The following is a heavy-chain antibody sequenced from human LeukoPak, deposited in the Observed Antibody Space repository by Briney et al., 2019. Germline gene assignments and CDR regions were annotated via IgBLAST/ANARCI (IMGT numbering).Heavy chain of an antibody. CDR1: GFTFSSYE. V-gene: IGHV3-21*01. D-gene: IGHD2-2*01. CDR3: ATTPYCSSTSCYFDYYYGMDV. Sequence: GGSLRLSCTASGFTFSSYEMNWVRQAPGKGLEWVSSISSSSSYIYYADSVKGRFTISRDNAKNSLYLQMNSLRAEDTAVYYCATTPYCSSTSCYFDYYYGMDVWGQGTTVTVSS. CDR2: ISSSSSYI. J-gene: IGHJ6*02.